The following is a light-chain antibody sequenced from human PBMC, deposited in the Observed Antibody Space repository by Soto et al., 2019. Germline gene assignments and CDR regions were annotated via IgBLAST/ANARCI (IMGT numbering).Light chain of an antibody. CDR2: KAS. Sequence: DIQTTQSHSTLSESVGDRFTITCLSSESISSWLAWYQEIPGKAPKVLISKASNLESGVPSRFSGSASGTEFTLTISSLQADDLASYYCQQYNRYPWPFGQGTKVDIK. CDR1: ESISSW. CDR3: QQYNRYPWP. J-gene: IGKJ1*01. V-gene: IGKV1-5*03.